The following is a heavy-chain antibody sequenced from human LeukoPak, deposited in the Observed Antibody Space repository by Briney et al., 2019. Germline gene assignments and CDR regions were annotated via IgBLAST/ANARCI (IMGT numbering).Heavy chain of an antibody. V-gene: IGHV3-73*01. CDR2: IRSKANSYAT. CDR1: GFTFSGSA. J-gene: IGHJ6*03. D-gene: IGHD3-10*01. CDR3: TTDYYGSGSYWPDYYYYYMDV. Sequence: GGSLRLSCAASGFTFSGSAMHWVRQASGKGLEWGGRIRSKANSYATAYAASVKGRFTISRDDSKNTAYLQMNSLKTEDTAVYYCTTDYYGSGSYWPDYYYYYMDVWGKGTTVTVSS.